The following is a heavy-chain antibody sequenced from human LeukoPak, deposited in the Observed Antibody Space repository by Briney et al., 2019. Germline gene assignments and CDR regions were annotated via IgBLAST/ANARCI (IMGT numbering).Heavy chain of an antibody. Sequence: PSETLSLTCTVSSGSISSDYWSWIRQHPGKGLEWIGYIHYSGATNCSPSLNSRVTISIDTSKNQFSLNLRSVTAADTAVYYCATLRGSSSAVFDYWGQGTLVTVSS. V-gene: IGHV4-59*08. CDR3: ATLRGSSSAVFDY. CDR1: SGSISSDY. D-gene: IGHD2-2*01. J-gene: IGHJ4*02. CDR2: IHYSGAT.